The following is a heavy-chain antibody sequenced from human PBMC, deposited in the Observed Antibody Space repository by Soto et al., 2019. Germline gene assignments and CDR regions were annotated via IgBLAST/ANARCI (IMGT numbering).Heavy chain of an antibody. CDR2: ISWDSGTI. V-gene: IGHV3-9*01. D-gene: IGHD3-3*01. CDR1: GFTFGDHA. CDR3: AKDNAGVWSVPTAGSYAYYGMDV. Sequence: EVHLVESGGDLVQPGGSLRLSCAASGFTFGDHAMHWVRQVPGRGLEWVSGISWDSGTIGYGDSVKGRFTISRDNAKNSLYLQMNSLRPEDTAFYFCAKDNAGVWSVPTAGSYAYYGMDVWGQGTTVPVSS. J-gene: IGHJ6*02.